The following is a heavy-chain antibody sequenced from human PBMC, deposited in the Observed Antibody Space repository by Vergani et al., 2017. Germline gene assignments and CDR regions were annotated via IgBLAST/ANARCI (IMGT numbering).Heavy chain of an antibody. CDR1: GFTFSSYW. D-gene: IGHD2-15*01. Sequence: EVQLVESGGGLVQPGGFLRLSCAASGFTFSSYWMSWVRQAPGKGLEWVANIKQDGSEKYYVDSVKGRFTISRDNAKNSLYLQMNSLRAEDTAVYYCARGLVVARPRFDYWGQGTLVTVSS. V-gene: IGHV3-7*04. CDR2: IKQDGSEK. CDR3: ARGLVVARPRFDY. J-gene: IGHJ4*02.